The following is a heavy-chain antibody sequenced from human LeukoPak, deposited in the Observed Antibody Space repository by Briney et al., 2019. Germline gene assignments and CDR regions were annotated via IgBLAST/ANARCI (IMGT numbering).Heavy chain of an antibody. CDR3: ARLNYDSSDT. Sequence: TGGSLRLSCADSGFTVSSNYMSWVGQAPGKGLEWVSVIYSGGSTYYADSVKGRFTISRDNSKNTLYLQMNSLRAEDTAVYSCARLNYDSSDTWGRGTLVTVSS. V-gene: IGHV3-53*01. D-gene: IGHD3-22*01. J-gene: IGHJ5*02. CDR2: IYSGGST. CDR1: GFTVSSNY.